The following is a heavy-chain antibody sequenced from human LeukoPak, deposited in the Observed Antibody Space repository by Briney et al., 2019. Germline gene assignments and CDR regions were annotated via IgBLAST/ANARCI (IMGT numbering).Heavy chain of an antibody. CDR2: IKQDGSEK. J-gene: IGHJ6*02. CDR1: GSTFSSYW. D-gene: IGHD4-17*01. Sequence: PGGSLRLSCAASGSTFSSYWMTWVRQAPGKGLEWVANIKQDGSEKYYVDSVKGRFTISRDNAKNSLYLQMNSLRAEDTAIYYCARNFYGPYYYYGLDVWGQGTTVTVSS. V-gene: IGHV3-7*05. CDR3: ARNFYGPYYYYGLDV.